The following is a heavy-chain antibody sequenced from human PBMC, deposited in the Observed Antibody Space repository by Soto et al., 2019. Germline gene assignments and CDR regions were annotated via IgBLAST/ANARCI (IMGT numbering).Heavy chain of an antibody. D-gene: IGHD3-10*01. Sequence: QVQLQESGPGLVKPSQTLSLTCTVSSGSISSVDYYWNWIRQHPGKGLEWIGYVYYSGSTYFNPSRKSRVTITVDTSKHQFSLKLSSVTAADTAVYYCARVVGGYFDYWGQGTLVTVSS. CDR1: SGSISSVDYY. V-gene: IGHV4-31*03. CDR3: ARVVGGYFDY. J-gene: IGHJ4*02. CDR2: VYYSGST.